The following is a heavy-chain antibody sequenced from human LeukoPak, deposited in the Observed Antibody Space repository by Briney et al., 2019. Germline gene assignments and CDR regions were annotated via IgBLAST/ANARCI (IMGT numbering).Heavy chain of an antibody. V-gene: IGHV3-23*01. CDR3: AKEIRPNDC. Sequence: GESLRLSCAASGFTFSSHGMCWVRQAPGRGLELVSSISIGGDTTYSDSVKGRFTISRDNSKNTLYLQLDSLRAEDTAIYYCAKEIRPNDCWGQGTLVTVSS. CDR1: GFTFSSHG. D-gene: IGHD4-17*01. J-gene: IGHJ4*02. CDR2: ISIGGDTT.